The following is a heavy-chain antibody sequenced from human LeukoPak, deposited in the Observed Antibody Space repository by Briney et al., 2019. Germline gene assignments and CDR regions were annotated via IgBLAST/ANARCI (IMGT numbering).Heavy chain of an antibody. D-gene: IGHD2-15*01. V-gene: IGHV1-58*02. J-gene: IGHJ4*02. CDR1: GFTFTSSA. Sequence: ASVKVSCKASGFTFTSSAIQWVRQARGQRLEWIGWIVVGSGNTNYARKFQERVTITRDMSTSTAYMELSSLRSEDTAVYYCAAVPGYCSGGSCYSSLDYWGQGTLVTVSS. CDR3: AAVPGYCSGGSCYSSLDY. CDR2: IVVGSGNT.